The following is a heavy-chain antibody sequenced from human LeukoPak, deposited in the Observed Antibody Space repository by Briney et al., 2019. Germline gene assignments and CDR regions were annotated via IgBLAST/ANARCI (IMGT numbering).Heavy chain of an antibody. D-gene: IGHD3-10*01. CDR1: GGSSSDFY. CDR2: INHSGNT. CDR3: ATTRGVITLDGYHYYIDV. V-gene: IGHV4-34*01. J-gene: IGHJ6*03. Sequence: SETLSLTCAVYGGSSSDFYCTWIPEPPGKGLEWIGEINHSGNTKYNPSLKSRVTILLDTSKNQFSLKVRSVTAADTAVYYCATTRGVITLDGYHYYIDVWGKGTTVTVSS.